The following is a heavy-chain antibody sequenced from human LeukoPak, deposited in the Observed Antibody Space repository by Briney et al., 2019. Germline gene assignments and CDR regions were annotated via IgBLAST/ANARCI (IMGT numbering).Heavy chain of an antibody. V-gene: IGHV3-33*01. D-gene: IGHD6-25*01. CDR2: IWNDGSNK. Sequence: GGSLRLSCVASGFTFSRYGMHWVRQAPGKGLEWVAVIWNDGSNKFYADSVKGLFTISRDNSKNTLYLQMNSLRAEDTGVYYCARNAALEYWGQGTLVTVSS. CDR3: ARNAALEY. J-gene: IGHJ4*02. CDR1: GFTFSRYG.